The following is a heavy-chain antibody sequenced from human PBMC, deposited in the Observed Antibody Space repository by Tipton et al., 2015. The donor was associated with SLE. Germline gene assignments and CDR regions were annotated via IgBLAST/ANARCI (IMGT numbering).Heavy chain of an antibody. V-gene: IGHV4-38-2*02. D-gene: IGHD4-11*01. CDR1: GYSISSGYY. J-gene: IGHJ4*02. Sequence: TLSLTCTVSGYSISSGYYWGWFRQPPGKGLEWIGSIYHSGSTYYNPPLKSRVTISVDTSKNQFSLKLSSVTAADTAVYYCASPRTGYRNYVFDYWGQGTLVTVSS. CDR2: IYHSGST. CDR3: ASPRTGYRNYVFDY.